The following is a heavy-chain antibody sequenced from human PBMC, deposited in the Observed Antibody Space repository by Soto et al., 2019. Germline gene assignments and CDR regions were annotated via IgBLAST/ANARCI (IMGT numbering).Heavy chain of an antibody. Sequence: GGSLRLSCAASGFTFSSYNMHWARQATGKGLEWVSAIGTAGDTYYPGSVKGRFTISRENAKNSLYLQMNSLRAGDTAVYYCARGGTAMDAFDIWGQGTMVTVSS. J-gene: IGHJ3*02. V-gene: IGHV3-13*01. CDR2: IGTAGDT. CDR1: GFTFSSYN. CDR3: ARGGTAMDAFDI.